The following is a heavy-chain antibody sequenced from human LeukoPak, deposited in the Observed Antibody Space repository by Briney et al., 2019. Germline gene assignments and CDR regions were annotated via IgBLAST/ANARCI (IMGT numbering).Heavy chain of an antibody. D-gene: IGHD1-26*01. J-gene: IGHJ4*02. CDR3: ARGRVGATLFDY. CDR1: GGSFSGYY. V-gene: IGHV4-34*01. Sequence: PSETLSLTCAVYGGSFSGYYWSWIRQPPGKGLEWIGEINRSGSTNYNPSLKSRVTISVDTSKNQFSLKLSSVTAADTAVYYCARGRVGATLFDYWGQGTLVTVSS. CDR2: INRSGST.